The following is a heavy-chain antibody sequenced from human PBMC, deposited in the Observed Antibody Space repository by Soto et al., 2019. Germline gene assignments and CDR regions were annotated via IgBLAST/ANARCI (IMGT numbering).Heavy chain of an antibody. Sequence: ETLSLTCTVSGGSISSYYWSWIRQPPGKGLEWIGYIYYSGSTNYNPSLKSRVTISVDTSKNQFSLKLSSVTAADTAVYYCARVILTTGTWFDPWGQGTLVTVSS. CDR3: ARVILTTGTWFDP. J-gene: IGHJ5*02. CDR1: GGSISSYY. D-gene: IGHD4-17*01. V-gene: IGHV4-59*01. CDR2: IYYSGST.